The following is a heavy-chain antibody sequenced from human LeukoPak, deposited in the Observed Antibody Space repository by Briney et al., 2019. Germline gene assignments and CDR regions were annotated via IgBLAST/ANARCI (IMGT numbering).Heavy chain of an antibody. CDR1: GFRFDDYG. CDR2: INWNGGST. Sequence: PGGSLRLSCVASGFRFDDYGMSWVRQAPGKWLEWVSGINWNGGSTGYADSVKGRFTISRDNAKNSLYLRMNSLRAEDTALYYCARGGSTGWYSFDYWGQGTLVTVSS. J-gene: IGHJ4*02. V-gene: IGHV3-20*04. CDR3: ARGGSTGWYSFDY. D-gene: IGHD6-19*01.